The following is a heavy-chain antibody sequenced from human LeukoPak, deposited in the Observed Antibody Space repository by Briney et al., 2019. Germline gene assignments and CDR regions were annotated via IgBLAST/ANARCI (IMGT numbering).Heavy chain of an antibody. D-gene: IGHD3-22*01. Sequence: ASVKVSCKASGYTFTGYYMHWVRQAPGQGLEWMGWINPNSGSTNYAQKFQGRVTMTRDTSISTAYMELSRLRSDDTAVCYCVREYYYDSSGDMDVWGKGTTVTVSS. CDR2: INPNSGST. J-gene: IGHJ6*03. CDR3: VREYYYDSSGDMDV. CDR1: GYTFTGYY. V-gene: IGHV1-2*02.